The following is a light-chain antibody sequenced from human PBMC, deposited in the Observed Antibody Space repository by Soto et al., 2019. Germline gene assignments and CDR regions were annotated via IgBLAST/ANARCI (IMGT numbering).Light chain of an antibody. J-gene: IGKJ2*01. CDR1: QSVSSSY. Sequence: EVVLTKSPGTLSLSPGEGATLSCRASQSVSSSYVAWYQQKPGQAPRLLMYYASTRATGIPQRFSGGGSGTDFTLTISRVEPEDFAVYYCQHQGTFGQGTKVEIK. CDR3: QHQGT. V-gene: IGKV3-20*01. CDR2: YAS.